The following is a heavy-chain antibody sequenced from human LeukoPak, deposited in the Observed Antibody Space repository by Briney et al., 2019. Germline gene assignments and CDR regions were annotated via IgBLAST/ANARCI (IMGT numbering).Heavy chain of an antibody. CDR3: ARVLGVWAPLYGDYYFDS. CDR2: LKQDGSDK. D-gene: IGHD4-17*01. V-gene: IGHV3-7*05. CDR1: LSTLSTYW. Sequence: GGSLRLSCAASLSTLSTYWMTWFRQTPGGGLEWVASLKQDGSDKYYVDSVKGRFTISRDNAKNSLYLQMNSLRADDTAVYYCARVLGVWAPLYGDYYFDSWGRGTLVTVSS. J-gene: IGHJ4*02.